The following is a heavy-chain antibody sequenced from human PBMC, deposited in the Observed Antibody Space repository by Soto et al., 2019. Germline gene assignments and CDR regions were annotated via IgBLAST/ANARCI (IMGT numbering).Heavy chain of an antibody. Sequence: EVQLVESGGGLVQPGGSLRLSCEASGFTLNSYWMHWVRQAPGKGLVWVSRIKSDGSTTEYADSVTGLFTISRDSAENTLYLQMNSLRAEDTAVYYCARRKYCISGACYSNGAFDMWGQGTMVTVSS. CDR3: ARRKYCISGACYSNGAFDM. D-gene: IGHD2-21*02. J-gene: IGHJ3*02. V-gene: IGHV3-74*03. CDR2: IKSDGSTT. CDR1: GFTLNSYW.